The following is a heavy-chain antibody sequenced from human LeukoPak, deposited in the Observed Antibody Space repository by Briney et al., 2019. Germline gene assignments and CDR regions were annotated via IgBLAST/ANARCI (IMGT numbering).Heavy chain of an antibody. CDR2: INWNGGST. V-gene: IGHV3-20*03. CDR1: GFTFDDYG. J-gene: IGHJ3*02. CDR3: ARTSGYDFRDNAFDI. Sequence: GGSLRLSXAASGFTFDDYGMSWVRQAPGKGLEWVSGINWNGGSTGYADSVKGRFTISRDNAKNSLYLQMNSLRAEDTALYYCARTSGYDFRDNAFDIWGQGTMVTVSS. D-gene: IGHD5-12*01.